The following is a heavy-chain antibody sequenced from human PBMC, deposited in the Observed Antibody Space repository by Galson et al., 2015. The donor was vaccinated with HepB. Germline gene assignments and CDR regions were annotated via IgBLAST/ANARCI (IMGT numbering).Heavy chain of an antibody. D-gene: IGHD3-10*01. V-gene: IGHV4-59*01. CDR3: ARGNQVRGFPLAY. CDR1: SGSIGSYY. Sequence: SEPLSLTCTVSSGSIGSYYWSWIRQPPGKGLEWIGSIYYSGSTNYSPSLRSRVTISVDTSENQFSLKLTSVTAADTAVYYCARGNQVRGFPLAYWGQGTLVTVSS. J-gene: IGHJ4*02. CDR2: IYYSGST.